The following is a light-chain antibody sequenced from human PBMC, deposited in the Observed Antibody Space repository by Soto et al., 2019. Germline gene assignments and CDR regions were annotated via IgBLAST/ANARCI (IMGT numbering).Light chain of an antibody. J-gene: IGKJ4*01. CDR3: KHTISTPHT. CDR2: VAS. Sequence: EMEMTLDPSSLSASVGDSVTITCRASQSINIYLSWYQQKPGKAPKLLINVASTLQGGVPSRFSGSGSGTEFTLAISSLQPRDSATYYSKHTISTPHTLGGGTKVDI. CDR1: QSINIY. V-gene: IGKV1-39*01.